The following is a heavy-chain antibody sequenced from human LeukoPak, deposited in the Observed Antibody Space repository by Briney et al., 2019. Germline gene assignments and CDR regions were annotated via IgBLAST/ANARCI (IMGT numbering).Heavy chain of an antibody. CDR3: ARESSYGDYDG. D-gene: IGHD4-17*01. V-gene: IGHV3-21*01. Sequence: PGGSLRLSCAASEFAFSSYSMNWVRQAPGEGLEWVSSISSYSNYIYYADSVKGRFTISRDNAKNSLFLQMNSLRAEDTAVYYCARESSYGDYDGWGQGTLVTVSS. CDR1: EFAFSSYS. CDR2: ISSYSNYI. J-gene: IGHJ4*02.